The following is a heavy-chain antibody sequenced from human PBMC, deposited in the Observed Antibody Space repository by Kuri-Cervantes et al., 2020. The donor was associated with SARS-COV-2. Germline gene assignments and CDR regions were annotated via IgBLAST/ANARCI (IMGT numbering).Heavy chain of an antibody. Sequence: GESLKISCAASGFTFSSYGMHWVRQAPGKGLEWVAFIRYDGSNKYYADSVKGRFTISRDNSKNTLYLQMNSLKTEDTAVYYCTTSGSYWGQGTLVTVSS. J-gene: IGHJ4*02. CDR1: GFTFSSYG. CDR3: TTSGSY. CDR2: IRYDGSNK. D-gene: IGHD1-14*01. V-gene: IGHV3-30*02.